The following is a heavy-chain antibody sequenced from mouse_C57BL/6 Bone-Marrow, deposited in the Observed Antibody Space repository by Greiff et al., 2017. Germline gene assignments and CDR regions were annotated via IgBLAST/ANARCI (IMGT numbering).Heavy chain of an antibody. Sequence: QVQLQQPGAELVMPGASVKLSCKASGYTFTSYLMHWVKQRPGQGLEWIGEIDPSDSYTNYNQKFKGKSTLTVDKSSSTAYMQLSSLTSEDSAVYYCARGNYRFDYWGQGTTLTVSS. CDR2: IDPSDSYT. V-gene: IGHV1-69*01. J-gene: IGHJ2*01. CDR3: ARGNYRFDY. D-gene: IGHD2-1*01. CDR1: GYTFTSYL.